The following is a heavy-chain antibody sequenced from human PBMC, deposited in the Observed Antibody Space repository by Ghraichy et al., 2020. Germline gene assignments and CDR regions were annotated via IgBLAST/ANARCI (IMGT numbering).Heavy chain of an antibody. J-gene: IGHJ3*02. D-gene: IGHD6-13*01. CDR3: ARGEAAAGTLNDAFDI. V-gene: IGHV1-46*01. CDR1: GYTFTSHY. CDR2: INPSGGST. Sequence: ASVKVSCKASGYTFTSHYMNWVRQSPGQGLEWMGIINPSGGSTSYAQKFQGRVTMTRDTSTSTVDMELGSLRSEDTAVYYCARGEAAAGTLNDAFDIWGQGTMVTVSS.